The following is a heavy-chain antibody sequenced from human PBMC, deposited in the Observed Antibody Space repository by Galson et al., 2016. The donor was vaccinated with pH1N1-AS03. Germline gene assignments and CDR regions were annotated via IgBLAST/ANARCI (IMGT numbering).Heavy chain of an antibody. V-gene: IGHV3-21*01. CDR3: ATNIEQRYTSKWYKFDH. Sequence: LRLSCAASGFPFSSYSVNWVRQAPGKGLEWVSSISSRSSDIYYADSVKGRFTISRDNARRSLYLQMNSLRAEDTAVYYCATNIEQRYTSKWYKFDHWGPGTLVTVSS. CDR2: ISSRSSDI. D-gene: IGHD6-13*01. CDR1: GFPFSSYS. J-gene: IGHJ4*02.